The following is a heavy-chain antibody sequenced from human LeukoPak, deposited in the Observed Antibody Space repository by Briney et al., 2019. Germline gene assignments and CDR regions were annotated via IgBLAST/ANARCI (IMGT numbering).Heavy chain of an antibody. J-gene: IGHJ4*02. CDR3: ARGTTVTGYDY. V-gene: IGHV3-48*01. D-gene: IGHD4-17*01. CDR1: GFTFSNSN. CDR2: ISSGGSPI. Sequence: GGSLRLSCAASGFTFSNSNMNWVRQAPGKGLEWVSYISSGGSPIYYTESVKGRSTISRDNAKNSLYLQMISLRAEDTAVYYCARGTTVTGYDYWGQGTLVTVSS.